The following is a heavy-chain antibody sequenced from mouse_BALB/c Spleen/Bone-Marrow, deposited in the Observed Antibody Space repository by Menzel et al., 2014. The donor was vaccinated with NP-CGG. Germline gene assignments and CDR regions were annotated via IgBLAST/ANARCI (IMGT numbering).Heavy chain of an antibody. V-gene: IGHV1-74*01. Sequence: QVQLQQSGAELVRPGASVKPSCKASGYTFTSYWMNWVKQRPEQGLEWIGRIDPYDSETHYNQNFKDQAILNADKSSSTAFMQLSSLTSEDSAVYYCARPKGFALDYWGQGTALTVSS. CDR2: IDPYDSET. J-gene: IGHJ2*01. CDR3: ARPKGFALDY. CDR1: GYTFTSYW.